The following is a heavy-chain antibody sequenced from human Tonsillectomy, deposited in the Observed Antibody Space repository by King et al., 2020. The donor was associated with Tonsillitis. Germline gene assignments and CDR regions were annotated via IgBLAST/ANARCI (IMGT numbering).Heavy chain of an antibody. CDR3: GREYWGAFDI. CDR1: GFTFSDYY. V-gene: IGHV3-11*06. Sequence: VQLVESGGGLVKPGGSLRLSCAASGFTFSDYYMSWIRQAPGKGLEWISLINPGGTDTNYVDSVRGRFTISRDNAKNSMFLQMNSLRAEDTGVYYGGREYWGAFDIWGQGTTVTVSS. D-gene: IGHD2-8*02. J-gene: IGHJ3*02. CDR2: INPGGTDT.